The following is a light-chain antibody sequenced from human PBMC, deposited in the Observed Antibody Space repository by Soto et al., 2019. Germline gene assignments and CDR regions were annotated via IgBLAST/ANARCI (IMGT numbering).Light chain of an antibody. CDR3: SSYAGRNILI. Sequence: QSALTQPPSASGSPGQSVTISCTGTSGDVGDYNYVSWYQQHPGKVPKLMIYEVNKRPSGVPDRFSGSKSGNTASLTVSGLQAEDEADYYCSSYAGRNILIFGGGTKVTVL. CDR2: EVN. V-gene: IGLV2-8*01. CDR1: SGDVGDYNY. J-gene: IGLJ2*01.